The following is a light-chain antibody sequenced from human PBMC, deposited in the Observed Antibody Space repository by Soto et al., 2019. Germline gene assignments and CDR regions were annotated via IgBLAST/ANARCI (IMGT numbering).Light chain of an antibody. CDR1: SGHSSYA. CDR2: LNSDGSH. Sequence: QPVLTQSPSASASLGAPVKITCTLSSGHSSYAIAWHQQQPAKGPRYLMRLNSDGSHSKGDGNPDRFSGSSSGAERYLTISRLQSEDEADYYCQTWGTGPWVFGGGTKLTVL. V-gene: IGLV4-69*01. CDR3: QTWGTGPWV. J-gene: IGLJ3*02.